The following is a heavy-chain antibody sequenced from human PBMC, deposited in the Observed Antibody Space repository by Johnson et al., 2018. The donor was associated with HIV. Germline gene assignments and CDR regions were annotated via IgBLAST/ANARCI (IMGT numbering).Heavy chain of an antibody. CDR3: AKPPSMGADAFDV. CDR1: GFTFDDYA. Sequence: VQLVQSGGGLGQPGRSLRLSCAASGFTFDDYAMHWVRQAPGKGLEWVSGISWNSGSIGYADSVKGRFTISRDNAKNSLYLQMNSLRAEDSALYYCAKPPSMGADAFDVWGQGTMVTVSS. J-gene: IGHJ3*01. CDR2: ISWNSGSI. D-gene: IGHD3-16*01. V-gene: IGHV3-9*01.